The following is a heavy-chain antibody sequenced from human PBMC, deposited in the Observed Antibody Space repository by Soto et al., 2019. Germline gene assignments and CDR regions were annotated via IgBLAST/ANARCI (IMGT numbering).Heavy chain of an antibody. J-gene: IGHJ5*02. D-gene: IGHD6-19*01. CDR3: ARYGSGWYGDWFDP. CDR1: GGSVSNGSCY. CDR2: VYYSGST. V-gene: IGHV4-61*01. Sequence: QVQLQESGPGLVKPSETLSLTCTVSGGSVSNGSCYWGWIRQPPGKALEWMGYVYYSGSTNYNPSLKSRVTISVDTSKNQFSLRLSSVTAADTAVYYCARYGSGWYGDWFDPWGQGTLVTVSS.